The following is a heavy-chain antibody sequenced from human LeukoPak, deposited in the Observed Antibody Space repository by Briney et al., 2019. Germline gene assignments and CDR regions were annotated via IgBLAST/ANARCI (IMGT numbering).Heavy chain of an antibody. V-gene: IGHV3-74*01. J-gene: IGHJ4*02. CDR3: ATVAMGKDFDY. D-gene: IGHD5-18*01. Sequence: GGSLRLSCAASGFTFSSYWMHWVRQAPGKGLVWVSRINSDGSSTSYADSVKGRFTISRDNAKLRAEDTAVYYCATVAMGKDFDYWGQGTLVTVSS. CDR2: INSDGSST. CDR1: GFTFSSYW.